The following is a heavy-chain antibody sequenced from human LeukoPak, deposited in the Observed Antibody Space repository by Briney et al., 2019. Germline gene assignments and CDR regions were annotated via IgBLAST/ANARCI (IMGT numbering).Heavy chain of an antibody. V-gene: IGHV3-9*01. CDR2: ISWNSGSI. Sequence: PGRSLRLSCAASGFTFDDYAMHWVRQAPGKSLEWVSGISWNSGSIGYADSVKGRFTISRDNAKNSLYLQMNSLRAEDTALYYCAKDMTDSSGYYGGSCFDYWGQGTLVTVSS. CDR3: AKDMTDSSGYYGGSCFDY. CDR1: GFTFDDYA. D-gene: IGHD3-22*01. J-gene: IGHJ4*02.